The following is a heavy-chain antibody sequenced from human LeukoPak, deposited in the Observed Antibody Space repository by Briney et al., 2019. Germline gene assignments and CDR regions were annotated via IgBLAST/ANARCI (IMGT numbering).Heavy chain of an antibody. CDR3: AKDRGSGSYYNV. Sequence: PGGSLRLSCAASGFTFSSYAMSWVRQAPGKGLEWVSAISGSGGSTYYADSVKGRLTISRDNSKNTLYLQMNSLRAEDTAVYYCAKDRGSGSYYNVWGQGTLVTVSS. D-gene: IGHD3-10*01. J-gene: IGHJ4*02. CDR1: GFTFSSYA. CDR2: ISGSGGST. V-gene: IGHV3-23*01.